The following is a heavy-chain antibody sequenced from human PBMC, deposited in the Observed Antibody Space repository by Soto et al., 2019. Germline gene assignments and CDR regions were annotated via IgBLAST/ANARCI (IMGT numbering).Heavy chain of an antibody. CDR3: AKLTTYYYEINTAYLDS. J-gene: IGHJ4*02. V-gene: IGHV3-23*01. CDR2: VSASGGST. D-gene: IGHD3-22*01. CDR1: GFAFSDYA. Sequence: GGSLRLSCAASGFAFSDYAMNWVRQGPEKGLEWVSAVSASGGSTYYADSVKGRFTISRDNFKNTLFLQMNSLRVEDTAVYYCAKLTTYYYEINTAYLDSWGQGTLVTVSS.